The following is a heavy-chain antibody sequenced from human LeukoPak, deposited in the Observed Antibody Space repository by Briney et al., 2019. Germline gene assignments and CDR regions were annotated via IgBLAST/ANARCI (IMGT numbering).Heavy chain of an antibody. D-gene: IGHD2-21*01. V-gene: IGHV3-7*05. CDR1: GFTFSSCW. CDR3: ARSKSILCDY. J-gene: IGHJ4*02. CDR2: IKQDGGDK. Sequence: GGSLRLSCAASGFTFSSCWMTWVRQAPGKGLEWVANIKQDGGDKYYVDSVKGRFTISRDNAKNSLYLQMNSLRAEDTAVYYCARSKSILCDYWGQGTLVTVSS.